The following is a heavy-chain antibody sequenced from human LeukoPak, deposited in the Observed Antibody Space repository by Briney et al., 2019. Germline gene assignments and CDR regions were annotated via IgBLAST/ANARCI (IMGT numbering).Heavy chain of an antibody. Sequence: SETLSLTCAVYGGSFSGYYWSWIRQPPGKGLEWIGEINHSGSTNYNPSLKSRVTISVDTSKNQFSLKLSSVTAADTAVYYCVRGFGDYGDYNYWGQGTLVTVSS. CDR3: VRGFGDYGDYNY. CDR1: GGSFSGYY. CDR2: INHSGST. V-gene: IGHV4-34*01. D-gene: IGHD4-17*01. J-gene: IGHJ4*02.